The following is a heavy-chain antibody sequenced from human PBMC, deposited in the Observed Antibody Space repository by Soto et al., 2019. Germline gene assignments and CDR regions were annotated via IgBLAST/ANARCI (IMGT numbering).Heavy chain of an antibody. J-gene: IGHJ4*02. D-gene: IGHD2-2*01. CDR1: GYTFTGYY. CDR2: INPNSGGT. CDR3: AREGLGSSTSCYAGEGSSCPGGFVDY. Sequence: ASVKVSCKASGYTFTGYYMHWVRQAPGQGLEWMGWINPNSGGTNYAQKFQGWVTMTRDTSISTAYMERSRLRSDETAVYYCAREGLGSSTSCYAGEGSSCPGGFVDYWGQGTLVTVSS. V-gene: IGHV1-2*04.